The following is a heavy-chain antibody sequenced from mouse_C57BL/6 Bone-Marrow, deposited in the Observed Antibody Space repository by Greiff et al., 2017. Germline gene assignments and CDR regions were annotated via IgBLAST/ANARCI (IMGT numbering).Heavy chain of an antibody. V-gene: IGHV1-52*01. D-gene: IGHD1-1*01. CDR2: IDPSDSET. CDR1: GYTFTSYW. J-gene: IGHJ1*03. Sequence: QVQLKQPGAELVRPGSSVKLSCKASGYTFTSYWMHWVKQRPIQGLEWIGNIDPSDSETHYNQKFKDKATLTVDKSSSTAYMQLSSLTSEDSAVYYCARYYGSSPSRYFDVWGTGTTVTVSS. CDR3: ARYYGSSPSRYFDV.